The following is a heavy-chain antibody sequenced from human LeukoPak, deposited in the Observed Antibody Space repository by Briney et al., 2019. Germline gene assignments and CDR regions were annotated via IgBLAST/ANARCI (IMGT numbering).Heavy chain of an antibody. D-gene: IGHD5-12*01. V-gene: IGHV3-48*01. CDR1: GFTFSSYS. CDR3: ARSSGYDLDY. CDR2: ISSSSSTI. J-gene: IGHJ4*02. Sequence: GGSLRLSCAASGFTFSSYSMNWVRQAPGKGLEWVSYISSSSSTIYYADSVKGRFTISRDNAKNSLYLQMNSLRAEDTAVYYCARSSGYDLDYWGQGTLVTVSS.